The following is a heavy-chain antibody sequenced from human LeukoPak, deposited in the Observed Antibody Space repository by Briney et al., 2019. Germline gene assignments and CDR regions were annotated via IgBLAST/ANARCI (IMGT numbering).Heavy chain of an antibody. CDR3: AKDPYSSSWYYFDY. Sequence: GGSLRPSCVASGFTLSNYPMTWVRQAPGKGLEWVSTISGSGGSTYYADSVKGRFTISRDNSKNTLYLQMNSLRAEDTAVYYCAKDPYSSSWYYFDYWGQGTLVTVSS. CDR1: GFTLSNYP. CDR2: ISGSGGST. J-gene: IGHJ4*02. D-gene: IGHD6-13*01. V-gene: IGHV3-23*01.